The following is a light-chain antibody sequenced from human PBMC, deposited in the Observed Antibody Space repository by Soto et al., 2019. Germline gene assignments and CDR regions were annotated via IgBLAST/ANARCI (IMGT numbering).Light chain of an antibody. J-gene: IGKJ1*01. Sequence: EIVMTQSPATLSVSPGERATLSCRASQSVSSNLAWYQQKHGQDPRLLIYGASTRATGIPARFSGSGSGTEFTLTISSLQSEDFAVYYCQQYNNWPPWTFGQGTKVDIK. CDR3: QQYNNWPPWT. V-gene: IGKV3-15*01. CDR2: GAS. CDR1: QSVSSN.